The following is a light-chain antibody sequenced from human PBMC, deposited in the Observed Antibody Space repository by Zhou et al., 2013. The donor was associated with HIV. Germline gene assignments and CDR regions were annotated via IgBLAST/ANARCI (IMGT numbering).Light chain of an antibody. Sequence: DIQMTQSPSSLSASVGDRVTISCRASQSINSYLNWYQQKPGKAPKLLIYGASSLQSGVPSRFSGSGSGTDFTLTISNLQPEDFATYFCQQSYSTLPLTFGGGTKVEFK. J-gene: IGKJ4*01. V-gene: IGKV1-39*01. CDR2: GAS. CDR1: QSINSY. CDR3: QQSYSTLPLT.